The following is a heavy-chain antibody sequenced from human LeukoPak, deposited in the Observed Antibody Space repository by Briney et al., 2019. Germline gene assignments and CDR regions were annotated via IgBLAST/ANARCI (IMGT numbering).Heavy chain of an antibody. CDR2: INAANGNT. D-gene: IGHD1-26*01. CDR3: ARAPGALHFDQ. J-gene: IGHJ5*02. CDR1: GYTLINYA. V-gene: IGHV1-3*01. Sequence: ASVKVSCKASGYTLINYAMHWVRQAPGQRLEWMGWINAANGNTKSSEKFQGRLTITRDTTASTVYLDLSSLRSEDTAVYYCARAPGALHFDQWGQGTLVTVTS.